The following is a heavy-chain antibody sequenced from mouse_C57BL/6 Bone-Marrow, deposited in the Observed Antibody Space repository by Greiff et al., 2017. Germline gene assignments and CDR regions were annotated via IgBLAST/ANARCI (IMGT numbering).Heavy chain of an antibody. CDR1: GFNIKNTY. J-gene: IGHJ1*03. V-gene: IGHV14-3*01. CDR2: IDPANGNT. CDR3: ATDRNYVGDFGV. D-gene: IGHD2-5*01. Sequence: EVKVVESVAELVRPGASVKLSCTASGFNIKNTYMHWVQQRPEQGLEWIGRIDPANGNTKYAPKFQGKATITADTSTNTAYLQLSSLTSEDTAIYYCATDRNYVGDFGVWGTGTTVTVS.